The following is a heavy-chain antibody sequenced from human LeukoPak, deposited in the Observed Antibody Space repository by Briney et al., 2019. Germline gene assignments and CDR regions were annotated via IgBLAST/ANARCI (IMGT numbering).Heavy chain of an antibody. Sequence: GGSLRLSCAASGFTFSSYGMHWVRQAPGNGLEWVAFIRYDGSNKYYADSVKGRFAISRDNSKNTLYLQMNSLRAEDTAVYYCAKESRDGYNPQYWGQGTLVTVSS. CDR2: IRYDGSNK. J-gene: IGHJ4*02. CDR3: AKESRDGYNPQY. D-gene: IGHD5-24*01. V-gene: IGHV3-30*02. CDR1: GFTFSSYG.